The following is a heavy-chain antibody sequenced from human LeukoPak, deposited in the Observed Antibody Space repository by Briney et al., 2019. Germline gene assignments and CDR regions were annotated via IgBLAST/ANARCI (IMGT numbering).Heavy chain of an antibody. Sequence: PGGSLRLSCSASGFIICKYAMHWVRQAPGKGLEYVSGISANGGSTYYADSVKGRFTISRDNSKNTLYLQMSSLRTEDTAIYHCVKDLYKGDSSSWYYFDYGGQRTLVTVSS. CDR1: GFIICKYA. CDR2: ISANGGST. CDR3: VKDLYKGDSSSWYYFDY. V-gene: IGHV3-64D*06. D-gene: IGHD6-13*01. J-gene: IGHJ4*02.